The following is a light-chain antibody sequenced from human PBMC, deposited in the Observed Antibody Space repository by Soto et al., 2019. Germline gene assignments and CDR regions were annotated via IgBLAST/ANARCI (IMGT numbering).Light chain of an antibody. CDR2: EVT. CDR1: SSDVGGYDY. Sequence: QSVLTQPPSASGSPGQSVTISCTGTSSDVGGYDYVSWYQQYPGKAPKLIIYEVTKRPSGVPDRFSGSKSGNTASLTVSGLQAEDGADYYCTSYAGSNKIFGGGTKVTVL. CDR3: TSYAGSNKI. J-gene: IGLJ2*01. V-gene: IGLV2-8*01.